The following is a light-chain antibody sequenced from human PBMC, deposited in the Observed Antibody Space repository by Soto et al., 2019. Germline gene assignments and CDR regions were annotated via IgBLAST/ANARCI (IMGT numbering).Light chain of an antibody. J-gene: IGKJ4*01. Sequence: DIQMTQSPSAMSASVGDRVTITCRASQGIVKYFAWLQQKPGKAPKRLIYEASSLQCGVPARFSCSGSRTEFTLIVSNLQPEDSAVYYCLQHDSYPLAFVGGTMVEIK. CDR3: LQHDSYPLA. CDR1: QGIVKY. CDR2: EAS. V-gene: IGKV1-17*03.